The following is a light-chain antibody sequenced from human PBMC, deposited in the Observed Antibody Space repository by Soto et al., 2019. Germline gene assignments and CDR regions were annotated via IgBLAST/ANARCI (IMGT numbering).Light chain of an antibody. CDR2: DAS. CDR3: QQFSSYPLT. J-gene: IGKJ4*01. CDR1: QTVRNNY. Sequence: ECVLTQSPGTLSLSPGERATLSCSASQTVRNNYLAWYQQKPGQAPRLLIYDASSRATGIPDRFSGGGSGTDFTLTISRLEPEDFAVYYCQQFSSYPLTCGGGTKVDI. V-gene: IGKV3-20*01.